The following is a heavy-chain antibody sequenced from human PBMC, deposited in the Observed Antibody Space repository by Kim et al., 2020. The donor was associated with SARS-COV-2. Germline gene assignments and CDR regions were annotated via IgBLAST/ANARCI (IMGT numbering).Heavy chain of an antibody. J-gene: IGHJ4*02. Sequence: STNYNPSLKSRVTISVDTSKNQFSLKLSSVTAADTAVYYCARDTFRGFDYWGQGTLVTVSS. CDR3: ARDTFRGFDY. CDR2: ST. D-gene: IGHD2-21*01. V-gene: IGHV4-59*01.